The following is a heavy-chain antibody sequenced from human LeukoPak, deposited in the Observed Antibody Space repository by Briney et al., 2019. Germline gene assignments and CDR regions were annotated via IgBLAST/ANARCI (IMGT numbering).Heavy chain of an antibody. CDR3: ARDLGTTASDY. D-gene: IGHD4-11*01. CDR2: MYSGGST. V-gene: IGHV3-53*01. CDR1: GFTVSSNY. Sequence: GSLRLSCAASGFTVSSNYMSWVRQAPGKGLEWVSVMYSGGSTDYADSVKGRFSISRDNSKNTLDLQMNSLRAEDTAVYYCARDLGTTASDYWGQGTLVTVSS. J-gene: IGHJ4*02.